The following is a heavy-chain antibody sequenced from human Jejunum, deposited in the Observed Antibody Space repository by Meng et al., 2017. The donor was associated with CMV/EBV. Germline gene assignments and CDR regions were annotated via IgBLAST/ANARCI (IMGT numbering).Heavy chain of an antibody. J-gene: IGHJ4*02. CDR2: INTNTGNP. CDR3: ARDGLNERYFDY. CDR1: GYTFTNNN. D-gene: IGHD3-22*01. V-gene: IGHV7-4-1*02. Sequence: QVQLVQSGAEVKKPGASVKVSCKASGYTFTNNNLIWVRQAPGQGPEWMGWINTNTGNPTYARDFTGRFVFSLDTSVSTAYLRISSLKAEDTAVYYCARDGLNERYFDYWGQGTLVTVSS.